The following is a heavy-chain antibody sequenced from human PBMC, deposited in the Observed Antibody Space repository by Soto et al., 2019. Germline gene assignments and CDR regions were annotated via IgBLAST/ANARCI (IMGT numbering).Heavy chain of an antibody. CDR1: GYTFTSYY. Sequence: GASVKISCKAPGYTFTSYYMHWVRQAPGQGLEWMGIISPSGGSTSYAQKFEGRVTMTRDTSTSTVYMGLSSRRSEDTAVYYCARAATIFGVVIPSHYYYYGMDVWGQGTTVTVSS. V-gene: IGHV1-46*01. D-gene: IGHD3-3*01. J-gene: IGHJ6*02. CDR3: ARAATIFGVVIPSHYYYYGMDV. CDR2: ISPSGGST.